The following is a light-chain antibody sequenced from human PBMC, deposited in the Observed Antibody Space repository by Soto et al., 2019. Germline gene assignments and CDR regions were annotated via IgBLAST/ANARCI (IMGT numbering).Light chain of an antibody. Sequence: IQLTQSPSSLSASVGDRVTISCRASQGIANFLAWYQQKPGKAPKLLIYGASTLKSGVPSRFSGSGSGTDFTLTISSLQPEEFATYYCQQLNSFPIPFGPGTKVYIK. J-gene: IGKJ3*01. CDR3: QQLNSFPIP. CDR2: GAS. CDR1: QGIANF. V-gene: IGKV1-9*01.